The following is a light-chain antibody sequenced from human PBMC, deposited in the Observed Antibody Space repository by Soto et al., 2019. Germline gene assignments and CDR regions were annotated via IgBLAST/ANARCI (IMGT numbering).Light chain of an antibody. J-gene: IGLJ2*01. CDR1: SSDVGGYNY. V-gene: IGLV2-14*01. CDR2: DVS. CDR3: SSYTSSSPVV. Sequence: QPVLTQPASVSGSPVQSITISCTGTSSDVGGYNYVSWYQQHPGKAPKLMIYDVSNRPSGVSNRFSGSKSGNTASLTISGLQAEDEADYYCSSYTSSSPVVFGGGTKLTVL.